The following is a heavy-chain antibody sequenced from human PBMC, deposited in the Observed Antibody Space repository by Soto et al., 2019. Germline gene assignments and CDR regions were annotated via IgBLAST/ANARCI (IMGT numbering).Heavy chain of an antibody. CDR2: IYWDDDK. D-gene: IGHD3-22*01. Sequence: SGPTLVNPTQTLTLTCTFPGFSLSTSGVGVGWIRQPPGKALEWLALIYWDDDKRYSPSLKSRLTITKDTSKNQVVLTMTNMDPVDTATYFCAHSLIGYYYDSSGSNWFDPWGQGTLVTAPQ. CDR1: GFSLSTSGVG. CDR3: AHSLIGYYYDSSGSNWFDP. V-gene: IGHV2-5*02. J-gene: IGHJ5*02.